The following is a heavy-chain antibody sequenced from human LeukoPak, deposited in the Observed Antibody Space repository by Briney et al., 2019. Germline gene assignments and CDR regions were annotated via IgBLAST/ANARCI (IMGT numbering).Heavy chain of an antibody. J-gene: IGHJ6*03. CDR1: GDSISGYY. V-gene: IGHV4-59*08. CDR3: ASNSYYDFWSGYQLTYYMDV. D-gene: IGHD3-3*01. Sequence: KPSETLSLTCTVSGDSISGYYWIWIRQPPGKGLEWVGDIYDSDTRYNPPLKSRVTISVDTSKNQFSLKLSSVTAADTAVYYCASNSYYDFWSGYQLTYYMDVWGKGTTVTVSS. CDR2: IYDSDT.